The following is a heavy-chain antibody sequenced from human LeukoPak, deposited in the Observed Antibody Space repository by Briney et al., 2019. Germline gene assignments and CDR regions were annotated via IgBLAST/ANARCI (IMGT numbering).Heavy chain of an antibody. CDR2: MRYDGSNR. V-gene: IGHV3-30*02. J-gene: IGHJ6*03. Sequence: GGSLRLSCAASGITLSSYGMHWVRQAPGKGLEWVAFMRYDGSNRYYTDSVKARFTIYRDSSKNTLYLQMNSLRAEDTAVYYCARVYYGSGSPYYYYYYMDVWGKGTTVTISS. CDR3: ARVYYGSGSPYYYYYYMDV. D-gene: IGHD3-10*01. CDR1: GITLSSYG.